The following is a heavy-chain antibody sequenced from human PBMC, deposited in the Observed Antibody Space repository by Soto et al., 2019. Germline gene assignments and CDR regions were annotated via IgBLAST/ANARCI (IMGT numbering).Heavy chain of an antibody. Sequence: SETLSLTXALYGGSFSGYYWSWIRQPPGKGLEWIGEINHSGSTNYNPSLKSRVTIPVDTSKNQFSLKLSSVTAADTAVYYCARGGDWTPYGGQGTLVTVSS. D-gene: IGHD2-21*02. CDR3: ARGGDWTPY. CDR2: INHSGST. J-gene: IGHJ4*02. V-gene: IGHV4-34*01. CDR1: GGSFSGYY.